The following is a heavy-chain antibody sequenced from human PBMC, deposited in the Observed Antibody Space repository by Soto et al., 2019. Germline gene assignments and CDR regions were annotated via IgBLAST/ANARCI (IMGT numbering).Heavy chain of an antibody. Sequence: EVQLVESGGGLVQPGGSLRLSCAASGFTVSGNYMSWVRQAPGKGLEWVSITYTGGHTYYADSVKGRFTISRDNSKKTLYLQMNSLRAEDTSVYYCARDGGQAGGMGVWGQGTRVTVSS. CDR3: ARDGGQAGGMGV. CDR1: GFTVSGNY. J-gene: IGHJ6*02. CDR2: TYTGGHT. D-gene: IGHD3-3*01. V-gene: IGHV3-53*04.